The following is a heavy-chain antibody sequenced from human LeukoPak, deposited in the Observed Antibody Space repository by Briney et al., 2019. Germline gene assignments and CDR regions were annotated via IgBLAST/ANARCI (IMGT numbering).Heavy chain of an antibody. Sequence: SETLSLTCAVYGGSFSGYYWSWIRQTPGKGLEWIGEINHSGSTNYNPSLKSRVTISVDTSKNQFSLKLSSVTAADTAVYYCARGRALRFLDPPLHPFDYWGQGTLVTVSS. CDR1: GGSFSGYY. D-gene: IGHD3-3*01. CDR2: INHSGST. V-gene: IGHV4-34*01. J-gene: IGHJ4*02. CDR3: ARGRALRFLDPPLHPFDY.